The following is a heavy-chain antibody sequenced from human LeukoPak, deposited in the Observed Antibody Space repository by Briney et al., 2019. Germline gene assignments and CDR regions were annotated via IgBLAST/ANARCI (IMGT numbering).Heavy chain of an antibody. CDR2: IYTSGST. V-gene: IGHV4-4*09. CDR3: ARLVNWFDP. Sequence: SETLSLTCTVSGGSISSYYWSWIRQPPGKGLEWIGYIYTSGSTNYNPFLKSRVTISVDTSKNQFSLKLSSVTAADTAVYYCARLVNWFDPWGQGTLVTVSS. CDR1: GGSISSYY. D-gene: IGHD2-2*01. J-gene: IGHJ5*02.